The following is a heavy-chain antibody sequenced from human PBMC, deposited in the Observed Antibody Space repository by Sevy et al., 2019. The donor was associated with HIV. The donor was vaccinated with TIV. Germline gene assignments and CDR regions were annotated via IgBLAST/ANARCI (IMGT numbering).Heavy chain of an antibody. J-gene: IGHJ4*02. CDR1: GFTFSSYE. V-gene: IGHV3-48*03. D-gene: IGHD4-17*01. CDR2: ISNSGTTI. CDR3: ARDLPPSATTVAHFDC. Sequence: GGSLTLSCAASGFTFSSYEMNWVRHAPGKGLEWVSYISNSGTTISYSDSVKGRFTISRDNARNSLYLQMNSLRAEDTAVYYCARDLPPSATTVAHFDCWGQGTLVTVSS.